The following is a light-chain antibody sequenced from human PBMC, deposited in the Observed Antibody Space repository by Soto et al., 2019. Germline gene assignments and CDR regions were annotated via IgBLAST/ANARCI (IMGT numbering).Light chain of an antibody. Sequence: DIQMTQSPSTLSASVGDRVIITCRASQSISNWLAWYQQKPGKAPNLLIYKASSLKSGVPSRFSGSGSGTEVTLTISSLQPDDFATYYCQQYDTYWTFGQGTKVEFK. J-gene: IGKJ1*01. CDR2: KAS. CDR3: QQYDTYWT. CDR1: QSISNW. V-gene: IGKV1-5*03.